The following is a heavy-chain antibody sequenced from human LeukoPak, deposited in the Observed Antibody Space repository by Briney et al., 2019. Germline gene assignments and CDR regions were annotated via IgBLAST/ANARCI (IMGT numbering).Heavy chain of an antibody. Sequence: TPSETLSLTCTVSGGSISSYYWSWIRQPPGKGLEWIGYVYYSGSTNYNPSLKSRVTISVDTSKNQFSLKLSSVTAADTAVYYCARGLSIGSSWYAVDYWGQGTLVIVSS. V-gene: IGHV4-59*01. J-gene: IGHJ4*02. CDR3: ARGLSIGSSWYAVDY. CDR1: GGSISSYY. D-gene: IGHD6-13*01. CDR2: VYYSGST.